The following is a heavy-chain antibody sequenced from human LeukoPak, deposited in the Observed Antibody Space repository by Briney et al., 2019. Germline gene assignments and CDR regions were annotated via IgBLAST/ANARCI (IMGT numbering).Heavy chain of an antibody. Sequence: GASVKVSCKASGYTFTSYAMHWVRQAPGQRLEWMGWINAGNGNTKYSQKFQGRVTITRDTSASTAYMELSSLRSEDTAVYYCARQGGGPYSVSPFDYWGQGTLVTVSS. J-gene: IGHJ4*02. V-gene: IGHV1-3*01. CDR3: ARQGGGPYSVSPFDY. D-gene: IGHD1-26*01. CDR1: GYTFTSYA. CDR2: INAGNGNT.